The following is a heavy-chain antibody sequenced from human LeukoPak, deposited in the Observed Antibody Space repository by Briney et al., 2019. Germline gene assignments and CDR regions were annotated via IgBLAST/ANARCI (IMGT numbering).Heavy chain of an antibody. CDR3: ARLRVQLWFIDY. J-gene: IGHJ4*02. CDR1: GGSISSSSYY. CDR2: IYYSGST. D-gene: IGHD5-18*01. V-gene: IGHV4-39*01. Sequence: SETLSLTCTVSGGSISSSSYYWGWIRQPPGKGLEWIGSIYYSGSTYYNPSLKSRVTISVDTSKNQFSLKLSSVTAADTAVYYCARLRVQLWFIDYWGQGTLVTVSS.